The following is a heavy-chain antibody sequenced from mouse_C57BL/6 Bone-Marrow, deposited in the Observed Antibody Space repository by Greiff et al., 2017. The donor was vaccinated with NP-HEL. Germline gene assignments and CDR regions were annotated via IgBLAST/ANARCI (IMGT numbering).Heavy chain of an antibody. V-gene: IGHV5-12*01. CDR2: ISNGGGST. CDR3: ARQEGAAQATGAMDY. CDR1: GFTFSDYY. Sequence: EVQGVESGGGLVQPGGSLTLSCAASGFTFSDYYMYWVRQTPEKRLEWVAYISNGGGSTYYPDTVKGRFTISRDNAKNTLYLQMSRLKSEDTAMYYCARQEGAAQATGAMDYWGQGTSVTVSS. D-gene: IGHD3-2*02. J-gene: IGHJ4*01.